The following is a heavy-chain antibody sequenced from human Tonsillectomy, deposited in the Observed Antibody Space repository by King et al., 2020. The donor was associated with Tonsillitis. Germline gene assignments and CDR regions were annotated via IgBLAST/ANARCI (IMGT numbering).Heavy chain of an antibody. D-gene: IGHD3-10*01. J-gene: IGHJ4*02. V-gene: IGHV3-23*04. Sequence: VQLVESGGGLVQPGGSLRLSCAASGFTFSSYAMSWVRQAPGKGLEWVSTISGSDSSTNDADSVKGRFTISRDNSKNWLFLQMNSLRAEDTAVYYCARDSVVRGVMGRYGYWGQGTLVTVSS. CDR1: GFTFSSYA. CDR3: ARDSVVRGVMGRYGY. CDR2: ISGSDSST.